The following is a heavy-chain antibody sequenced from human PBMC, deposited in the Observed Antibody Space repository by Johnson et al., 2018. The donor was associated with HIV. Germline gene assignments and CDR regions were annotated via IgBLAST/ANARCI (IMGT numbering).Heavy chain of an antibody. CDR3: AKGPNGQLDDAFHI. CDR1: GFTLSSYW. CDR2: ISYDGSNK. J-gene: IGHJ3*02. Sequence: QVQLVESGGGLVKPGGSLRLSCVISGFTLSSYWMSWVRQAPGKGLEWVAVISYDGSNKYYADSVKGRFTISRDNSKNTLYLQMNSLRAEDTAVYYCAKGPNGQLDDAFHIWGQGTMVTVSS. V-gene: IGHV3-30*18. D-gene: IGHD6-6*01.